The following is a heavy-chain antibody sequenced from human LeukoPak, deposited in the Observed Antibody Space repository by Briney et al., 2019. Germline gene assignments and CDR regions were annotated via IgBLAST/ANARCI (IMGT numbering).Heavy chain of an antibody. J-gene: IGHJ4*02. Sequence: VGSLRLSCAASGFTFRNYVIHWVRQVPGKGLEWVAVTSSDLNVKLYADSVKGRFTISRDNSRSTLYLQMNSLRPEDTAIYYCAREGYYGSGSPPSLYFDYWGQGTLVTVSS. D-gene: IGHD3-10*01. CDR2: TSSDLNVK. V-gene: IGHV3-30-3*01. CDR1: GFTFRNYV. CDR3: AREGYYGSGSPPSLYFDY.